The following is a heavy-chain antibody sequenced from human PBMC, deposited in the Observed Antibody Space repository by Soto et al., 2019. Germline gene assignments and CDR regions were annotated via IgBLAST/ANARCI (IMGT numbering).Heavy chain of an antibody. CDR2: ISYDGSNK. CDR3: ARDRDVGAQGAFDI. Sequence: QVQLVESGGGVVQSGRSLRLSCAASGFTFSSYAMHWVRQAPGKGLEWVAVISYDGSNKYYADSVKGRFTISRDNSKNTLYLQMNSLRAEDTAVYYCARDRDVGAQGAFDIWGQGTMVTVSS. V-gene: IGHV3-30-3*01. J-gene: IGHJ3*02. CDR1: GFTFSSYA. D-gene: IGHD1-26*01.